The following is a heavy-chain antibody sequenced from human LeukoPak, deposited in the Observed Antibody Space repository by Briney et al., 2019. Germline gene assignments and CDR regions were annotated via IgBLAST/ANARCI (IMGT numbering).Heavy chain of an antibody. CDR1: GFTFSSYA. CDR2: ISGSGGST. V-gene: IGHV3-23*01. D-gene: IGHD5-18*01. CDR3: ANGTGGYSYSDY. J-gene: IGHJ4*02. Sequence: PGGSLRLSCAASGFTFSSYALSWVRQAPGMGLEWVSAISGSGGSTYYADYVKGRFTIARDNSKSTLYLEMDSLRAEDTAVYSCANGTGGYSYSDYWGRRTLVTVSS.